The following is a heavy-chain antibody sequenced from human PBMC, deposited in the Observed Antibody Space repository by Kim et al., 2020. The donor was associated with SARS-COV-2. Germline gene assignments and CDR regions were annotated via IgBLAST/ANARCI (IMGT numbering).Heavy chain of an antibody. V-gene: IGHV3-33*01. J-gene: IGHJ4*02. CDR3: AREARAMDTPDY. CDR2: IWYDGSHK. CDR1: GFTFSSYG. Sequence: GGSLRLSCAASGFTFSSYGMHWVRPAPGKGLEWVAVIWYDGSHKYYADSVKGRFTISRDNSKNTLYLQMNSLRAEDTAVYYCAREARAMDTPDYWGQGTLVTVSS. D-gene: IGHD5-18*01.